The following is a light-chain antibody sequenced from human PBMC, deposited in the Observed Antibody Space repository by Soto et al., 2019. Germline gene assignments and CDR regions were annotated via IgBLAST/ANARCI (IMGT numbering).Light chain of an antibody. Sequence: QSALTQPASESGSPGQSITISCTGTSSDVGLYNLVSWYQQLPGKAPKLIIYEVNERPSGISDRFSGSKSGNTASLTISGLQDEDEADYYCCSYVGSSILMFGGGTKLTVL. V-gene: IGLV2-23*02. CDR2: EVN. CDR1: SSDVGLYNL. J-gene: IGLJ3*02. CDR3: CSYVGSSILM.